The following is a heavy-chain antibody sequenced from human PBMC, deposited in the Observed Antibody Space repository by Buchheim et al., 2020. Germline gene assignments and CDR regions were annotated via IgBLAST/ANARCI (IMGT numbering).Heavy chain of an antibody. Sequence: VQLVESGGGLVQPGGSLRLSCAASGFTFSSHWMSWVRQAPGKGLEWVAVISYDGSNKYYADSVKGRFTISRDNSKNTLYLQMNSLRAEDTAVYYCAKTPYNWNDVSSFDYWGQGTL. CDR1: GFTFSSHW. J-gene: IGHJ4*02. CDR2: ISYDGSNK. V-gene: IGHV3-30*18. CDR3: AKTPYNWNDVSSFDY. D-gene: IGHD1-20*01.